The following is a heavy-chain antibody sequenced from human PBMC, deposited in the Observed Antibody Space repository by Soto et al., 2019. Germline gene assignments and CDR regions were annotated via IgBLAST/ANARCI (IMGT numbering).Heavy chain of an antibody. D-gene: IGHD3-3*01. Sequence: GGSLRLSCAVSGFSFSTYGMSWVRQAPGKGLEWVSASSGSGRGTYYADSVKGRFTISRDNSKNTLYLQMSSLRAEDTAVYYCAKTSQAPSGYYREGFFDYWGQGILVTVSS. CDR1: GFSFSTYG. CDR2: SSGSGRGT. CDR3: AKTSQAPSGYYREGFFDY. J-gene: IGHJ4*02. V-gene: IGHV3-23*01.